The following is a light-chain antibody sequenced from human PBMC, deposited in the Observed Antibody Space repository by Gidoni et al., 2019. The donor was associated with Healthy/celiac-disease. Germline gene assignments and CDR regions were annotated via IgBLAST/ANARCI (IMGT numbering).Light chain of an antibody. CDR3: QQYNSYPYT. J-gene: IGKJ2*01. Sequence: RVTITCRASQSISSWLAWYQQKPGKAPKLLIYKASSLESGVPSRFSGSGSGIEFTLTISSLQPDDFATYYCQQYNSYPYTFXQXTKLXIK. CDR2: KAS. V-gene: IGKV1-5*03. CDR1: QSISSW.